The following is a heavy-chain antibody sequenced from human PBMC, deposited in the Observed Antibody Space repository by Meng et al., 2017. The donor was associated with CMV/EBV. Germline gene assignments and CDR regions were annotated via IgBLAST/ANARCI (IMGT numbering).Heavy chain of an antibody. CDR1: GYTFTSYY. D-gene: IGHD2-2*02. J-gene: IGHJ6*02. Sequence: ASVKVSCKASGYTFTSYYIHWVRQAPGQGLEWMGIINPSGGSTSYAQKFQGRVTMTRNTSTSTVYMELSSLRSEDTAVYYCARMVVPATILGGMDVWGQGTTVTVSS. CDR2: INPSGGST. V-gene: IGHV1-46*01. CDR3: ARMVVPATILGGMDV.